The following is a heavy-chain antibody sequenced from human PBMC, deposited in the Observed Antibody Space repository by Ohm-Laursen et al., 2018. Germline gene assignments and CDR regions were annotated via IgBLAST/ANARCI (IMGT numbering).Heavy chain of an antibody. CDR3: ARAPTTVVTPRWFDP. Sequence: GASVKVSCKASGYTFTSYDINWVRQATGQGLEWMGWMNPNSGNTGYAQKFQGRVTMTRNTSTSTAYMELSSLRSEDTAVYYCARAPTTVVTPRWFDPWGQGTLVTVSS. D-gene: IGHD4-23*01. J-gene: IGHJ5*02. CDR2: MNPNSGNT. V-gene: IGHV1-8*01. CDR1: GYTFTSYD.